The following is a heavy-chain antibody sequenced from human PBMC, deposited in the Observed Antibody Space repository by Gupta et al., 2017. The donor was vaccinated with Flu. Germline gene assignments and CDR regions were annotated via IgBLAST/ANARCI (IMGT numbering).Heavy chain of an antibody. CDR1: GFTFSSYS. J-gene: IGHJ4*02. Sequence: EVQLVESGGGLVKPGGSLRLSCAASGFTFSSYSMTWVRQTPGKGLEWVSSISSSSSYKYYADSVKGRFTVSRDNADNSLYLQMNSLRAEDTAVYYCARHWEVRAPSDYWGQGTLVTVSS. CDR3: ARHWEVRAPSDY. CDR2: ISSSSSYK. V-gene: IGHV3-21*04. D-gene: IGHD1-26*01.